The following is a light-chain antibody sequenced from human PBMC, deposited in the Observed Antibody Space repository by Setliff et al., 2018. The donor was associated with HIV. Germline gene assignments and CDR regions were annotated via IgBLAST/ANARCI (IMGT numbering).Light chain of an antibody. V-gene: IGLV6-57*01. J-gene: IGLJ3*02. CDR2: EDN. CDR3: QSYDSNNHWV. CDR1: SGSIASNY. Sequence: NFMLTQPHSVSESPGKTVTISCTCNSGSIASNYVQWYQQRPGSSPTTVIYEDNHRPSGVPDRFSGSIDSSSNSASLTISGLKTEDEADYYCQSYDSNNHWVFGGGTKGTVL.